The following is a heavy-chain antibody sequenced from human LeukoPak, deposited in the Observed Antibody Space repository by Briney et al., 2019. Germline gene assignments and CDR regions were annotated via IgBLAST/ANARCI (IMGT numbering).Heavy chain of an antibody. J-gene: IGHJ4*02. CDR3: AREVVHHFWSGYSDY. D-gene: IGHD3-3*02. CDR1: GFTFSSSA. CDR2: ISGSGGST. Sequence: PGGSLRLSCAASGFTFSSSAMNWVRQAPGKGLEWVSAISGSGGSTYYADSVKGRFTISRDNAKNSLYLQMNSLRDEDTAVYYCAREVVHHFWSGYSDYWGQGTLVTVSS. V-gene: IGHV3-23*01.